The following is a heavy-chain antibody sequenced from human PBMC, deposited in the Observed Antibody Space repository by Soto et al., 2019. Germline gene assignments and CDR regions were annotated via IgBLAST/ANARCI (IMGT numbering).Heavy chain of an antibody. CDR3: ATKGSPAGDHSNWYFDL. CDR2: IVGSGGSA. J-gene: IGHJ2*01. D-gene: IGHD2-2*01. Sequence: GGSLRLSCASSGFTFRSYAMGWVRQGPGKGLEWISTIVGSGGSAYYADSVKGRFTISRDNSKNTLYLQMDSLSADDTAVYVCATKGSPAGDHSNWYFDLWGRGTLVTVSS. CDR1: GFTFRSYA. V-gene: IGHV3-23*01.